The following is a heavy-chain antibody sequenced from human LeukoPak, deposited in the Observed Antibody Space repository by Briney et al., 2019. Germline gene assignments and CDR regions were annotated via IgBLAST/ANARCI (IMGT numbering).Heavy chain of an antibody. CDR3: ARGGGVGYYYYYMDV. J-gene: IGHJ6*03. CDR2: IYYSGST. D-gene: IGHD1-26*01. Sequence: SETLSLTCTVAVGSTSSYYWTWVRQPPGQGLEWIGYIYYSGSTNHNPSLKCRVTISVDTSKNQFSLKLSSVTAADTAVYYCARGGGVGYYYYYMDVWGKGTTVTISS. CDR1: VGSTSSYY. V-gene: IGHV4-59*01.